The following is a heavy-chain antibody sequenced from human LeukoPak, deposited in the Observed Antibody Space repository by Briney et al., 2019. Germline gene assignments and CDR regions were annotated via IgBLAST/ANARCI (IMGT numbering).Heavy chain of an antibody. CDR1: GYTFTRYA. V-gene: IGHV7-4-1*02. D-gene: IGHD3-16*01. Sequence: ASVKVSCKASGYTFTRYAINWLRQAPGQGLEWMGWINMYTANPAYAQGFTERFVFSLDTSVTTAYPQISNLKTEDTAVYYCARHDNDDDLDYWGQGTLVTVSS. CDR3: ARHDNDDDLDY. J-gene: IGHJ4*02. CDR2: INMYTANP.